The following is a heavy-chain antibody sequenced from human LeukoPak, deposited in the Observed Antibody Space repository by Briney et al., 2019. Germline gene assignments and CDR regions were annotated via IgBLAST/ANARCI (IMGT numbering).Heavy chain of an antibody. CDR3: ARDRPGNYFDY. CDR1: GFNFNNYE. J-gene: IGHJ4*02. D-gene: IGHD1-14*01. V-gene: IGHV3-48*03. Sequence: GGSLRLSCAASGFNFNNYEMNGVRQAPGKGLEWVSYISSGGTTYNADSVKGRFTVSRDNTKHSLYLQMNSLRVDDTAVYYCARDRPGNYFDYWGQGTLVTVSS. CDR2: ISSGGTT.